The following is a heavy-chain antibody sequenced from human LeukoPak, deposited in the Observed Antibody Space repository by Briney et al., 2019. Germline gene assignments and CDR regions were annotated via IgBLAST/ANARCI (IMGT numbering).Heavy chain of an antibody. CDR3: ARVGLENYDFWSGYNNYYYMDV. CDR2: IRFDGSIK. CDR1: GFTFSSYG. Sequence: GGSLSLSCAAPGFTFSSYGMTWVRQAQGKGLGWVEFIRFDGSIKYYADSVRGRFTISRDNSKNTLYLQMNSLRAEDTAVYYCARVGLENYDFWSGYNNYYYMDVWGKGTTVTVSS. J-gene: IGHJ6*03. D-gene: IGHD3-3*01. V-gene: IGHV3-30*02.